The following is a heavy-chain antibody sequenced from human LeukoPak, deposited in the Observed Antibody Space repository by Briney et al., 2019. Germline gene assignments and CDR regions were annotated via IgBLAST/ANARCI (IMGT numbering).Heavy chain of an antibody. Sequence: GASVKVSCKASGGTFSSYAISWVRQAPGQGLEWMGWISAYNGNTNYAQKLQGRVTMTTDTSTSTAYMELRSLRSDDTAVYYCARDGSSREWELLTQQESQSGFDYWGQGTLVTVSS. J-gene: IGHJ4*02. CDR3: ARDGSSREWELLTQQESQSGFDY. V-gene: IGHV1-18*01. CDR1: GGTFSSYA. CDR2: ISAYNGNT. D-gene: IGHD1-26*01.